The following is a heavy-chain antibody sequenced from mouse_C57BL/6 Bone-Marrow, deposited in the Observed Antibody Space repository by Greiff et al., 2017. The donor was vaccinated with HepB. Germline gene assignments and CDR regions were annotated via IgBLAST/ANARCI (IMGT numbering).Heavy chain of an antibody. CDR1: GYTFTSYW. J-gene: IGHJ1*03. Sequence: VQLQQSGTVLARPGASVKMSCKTSGYTFTSYWMHWVKQRPGQGLEWIGMIHPNSGSTNYNEKFKSKATLTVDKSSSTAYMQLSSLTSEDSAVYYCARPVTTVFDFWGTGTTVTVSS. CDR2: IHPNSGST. CDR3: ARPVTTVFDF. D-gene: IGHD1-1*01. V-gene: IGHV1-64*01.